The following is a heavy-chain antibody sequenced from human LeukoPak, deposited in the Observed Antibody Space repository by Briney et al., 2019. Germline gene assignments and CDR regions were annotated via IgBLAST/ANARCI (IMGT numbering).Heavy chain of an antibody. D-gene: IGHD6-19*01. J-gene: IGHJ6*03. CDR3: ARGPAISSGWFYHYYYYMDV. CDR2: INHSGST. V-gene: IGHV4-34*01. CDR1: GGSFSGYY. Sequence: SETLSLTCTVYGGSFSGYYWSWIRQPPGKGLEWIGEINHSGSTNYNPSLKSRVTISVDTSKNQFSLKLSSVTAADTAVYYCARGPAISSGWFYHYYYYMDVWGKGTTVTVSS.